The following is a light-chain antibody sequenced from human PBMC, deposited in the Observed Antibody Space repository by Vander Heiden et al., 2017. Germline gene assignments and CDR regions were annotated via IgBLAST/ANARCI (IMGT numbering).Light chain of an antibody. V-gene: IGKV3-20*01. CDR1: QSVRRNL. J-gene: IGKJ2*01. Sequence: EIVLTPSPGTLSLSPGERATLPCRASQSVRRNLLAWFQQKPGQAPRLLMSAASSRATGVPARFSGSGSGTDFTLTISSLEPEDFAVYFCQQYGSSLYTFGQGTKLEIK. CDR2: AAS. CDR3: QQYGSSLYT.